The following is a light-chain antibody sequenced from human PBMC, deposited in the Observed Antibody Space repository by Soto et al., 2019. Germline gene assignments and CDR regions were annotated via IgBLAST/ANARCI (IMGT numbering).Light chain of an antibody. CDR1: SSDVGGYNY. CDR3: SSYAGNNNLV. V-gene: IGLV2-8*01. Sequence: QSVLTQPPSASGSPGQSVTISCTGTSSDVGGYNYVSWYQQHPGKAPKLMIYEVSKWPSGVPDRFSGSKSGNTASLTVSGLQGEDEADYYCSSYAGNNNLVFGGGTKLTV. CDR2: EVS. J-gene: IGLJ2*01.